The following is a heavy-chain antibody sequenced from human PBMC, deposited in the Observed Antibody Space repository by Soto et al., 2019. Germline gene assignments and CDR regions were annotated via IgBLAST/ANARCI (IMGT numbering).Heavy chain of an antibody. D-gene: IGHD3-22*01. CDR2: ISSSSSYI. Sequence: GGSLRLSCAASGFAFSSYSMNWVRQAPGKGLEWFSSISSSSSYIYYADSVKGRFTISRDNAKNSLYLQMNSLRAEDTAVYYCARERTYYYDSSGYPGRSYYYYGMDVWGQGTTVTVSS. CDR1: GFAFSSYS. V-gene: IGHV3-21*01. CDR3: ARERTYYYDSSGYPGRSYYYYGMDV. J-gene: IGHJ6*02.